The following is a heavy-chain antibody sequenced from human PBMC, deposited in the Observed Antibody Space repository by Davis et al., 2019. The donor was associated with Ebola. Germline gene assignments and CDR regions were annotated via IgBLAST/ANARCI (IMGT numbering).Heavy chain of an antibody. V-gene: IGHV4-59*08. CDR3: ARLYGSGSYDY. CDR2: IYYSGST. CDR1: GGSISSYY. J-gene: IGHJ4*02. D-gene: IGHD3-10*01. Sequence: MPSETLSLTCTVSGGSISSYYWSWIRQPPGKGLEWIGYIYYSGSTNYNPSLKSRVTISVDTSKNQFSLKLSSVTAADTAVYYCARLYGSGSYDYWGQGTLVTVSS.